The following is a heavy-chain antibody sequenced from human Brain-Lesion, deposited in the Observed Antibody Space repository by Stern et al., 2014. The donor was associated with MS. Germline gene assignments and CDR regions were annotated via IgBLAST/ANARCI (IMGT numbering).Heavy chain of an antibody. J-gene: IGHJ3*02. CDR1: GASVGGGDWY. CDR2: IYYSGTT. CDR3: AGAFGKYELLESFHM. Sequence: VQLLESGPGLVKPSQTLSLACAVSGASVGGGDWYWSWIRQPPGKGLEWLGHIYYSGTTYYKPSLKSRLIISLDTSKNQFSLNLTSVTAADTAVYYCAGAFGKYELLESFHMWGQGTMVTVSS. D-gene: IGHD1-1*01. V-gene: IGHV4-30-4*01.